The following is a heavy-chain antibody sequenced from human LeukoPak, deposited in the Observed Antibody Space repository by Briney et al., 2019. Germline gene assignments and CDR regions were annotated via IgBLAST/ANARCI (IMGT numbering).Heavy chain of an antibody. Sequence: SETLSLTCTVSGGSIGSSSYYWGWIRQPPGKGLEWIGSIYYSGSTNYNPSLKSRVTISVDTSKNQFSLKLSSVTAADTAVYYCARHYYGSGSYSFDPWGQGTLVTVSS. J-gene: IGHJ5*02. D-gene: IGHD3-10*01. CDR1: GGSIGSSSYY. V-gene: IGHV4-39*01. CDR2: IYYSGST. CDR3: ARHYYGSGSYSFDP.